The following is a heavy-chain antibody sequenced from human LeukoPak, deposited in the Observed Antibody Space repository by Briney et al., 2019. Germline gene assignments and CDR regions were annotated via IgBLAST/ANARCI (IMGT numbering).Heavy chain of an antibody. V-gene: IGHV3-33*01. Sequence: GRSLRLSCAASGFTFSSYGMHWVRQAPGKGLEWVAVIWYDGSNKYYADSVKGRFTISRDNSKNTLYLQMNSLRAEDTAVYYCARDPYPYYYDSSGDSGFGYWGQGTLVTVSS. CDR1: GFTFSSYG. CDR2: IWYDGSNK. D-gene: IGHD3-22*01. J-gene: IGHJ4*02. CDR3: ARDPYPYYYDSSGDSGFGY.